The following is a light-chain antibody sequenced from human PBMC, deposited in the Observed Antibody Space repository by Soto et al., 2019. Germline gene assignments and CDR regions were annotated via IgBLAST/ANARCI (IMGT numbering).Light chain of an antibody. J-gene: IGKJ2*01. CDR2: AAS. Sequence: DIQMTQSPSSLSASVGDRVTITCQASQTISTYLNWYQQKPGKAPKLLIYAASTLQSGVPSRFSGSGSGTDFTLTINSLQPEDFATYYCQQSHGIPYTFGQGTKLEIK. CDR1: QTISTY. V-gene: IGKV1-39*01. CDR3: QQSHGIPYT.